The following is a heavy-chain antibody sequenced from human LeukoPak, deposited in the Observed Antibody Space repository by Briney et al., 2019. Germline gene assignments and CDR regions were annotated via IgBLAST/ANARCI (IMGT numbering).Heavy chain of an antibody. Sequence: GESLKISCKGSGYSFTSYWIGWVRQMPGKGLEWMGIIYPGDSDTRYSPSFQGQVTISADKSISTAYLQWSSLKASDTAMYYCASRPIYDSSGYYGYPYAFDIWGQGTMVTVSS. CDR2: IYPGDSDT. D-gene: IGHD3-22*01. V-gene: IGHV5-51*01. CDR1: GYSFTSYW. CDR3: ASRPIYDSSGYYGYPYAFDI. J-gene: IGHJ3*02.